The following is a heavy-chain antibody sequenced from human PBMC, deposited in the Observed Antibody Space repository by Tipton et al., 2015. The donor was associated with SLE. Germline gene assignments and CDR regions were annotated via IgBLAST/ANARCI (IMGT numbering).Heavy chain of an antibody. D-gene: IGHD4-17*01. CDR2: IYSNGNT. CDR1: GASINSGGYY. Sequence: TLSLTCTVSGASINSGGYYWSWIRQHPEKGLEWIGYIYSNGNTYFNPSLKSRVTISVDTSKNQFSLKLSFVTAADTAVYYCARDLTYGDYLLGAFDIWGQGTMVTVSS. V-gene: IGHV4-31*03. CDR3: ARDLTYGDYLLGAFDI. J-gene: IGHJ3*02.